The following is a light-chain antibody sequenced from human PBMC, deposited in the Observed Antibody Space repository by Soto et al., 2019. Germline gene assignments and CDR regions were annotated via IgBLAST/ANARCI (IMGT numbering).Light chain of an antibody. CDR3: QQYNNWPPCT. V-gene: IGKV3-20*01. Sequence: ENVLTQSPGTLSLSPGGRATLSCRASQSVSSGHLAWYQQKPGQAPRLLIYGVSSRATGIPDRFSGSGSGTDFALTISRLEPEDFAVYYCQQYNNWPPCTFGQGTKVEIK. CDR2: GVS. J-gene: IGKJ1*01. CDR1: QSVSSGH.